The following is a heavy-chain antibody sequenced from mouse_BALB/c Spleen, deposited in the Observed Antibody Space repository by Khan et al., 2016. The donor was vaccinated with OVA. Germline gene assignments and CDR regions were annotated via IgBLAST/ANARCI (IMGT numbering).Heavy chain of an antibody. J-gene: IGHJ3*01. V-gene: IGHV5-6-5*01. CDR3: ARDDWFVY. Sequence: DVQLVESGGGLVTPGRSLKVSCAASGFTFSNYAMSWVRQTPEKRLEWVASISTGGSTYYPDSVMGRFTISRDNARNILYLQMSSLRSEDTAMYYCARDDWFVYWGQGTLVTVSA. CDR1: GFTFSNYA. CDR2: ISTGGST.